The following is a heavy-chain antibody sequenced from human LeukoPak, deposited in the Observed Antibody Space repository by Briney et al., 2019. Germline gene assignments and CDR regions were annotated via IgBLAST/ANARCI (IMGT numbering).Heavy chain of an antibody. D-gene: IGHD3-3*01. CDR3: ARDYDFWSGYSSTHWFDP. J-gene: IGHJ5*02. CDR1: GFTFSDYY. Sequence: GSLRLSCAASGFTFSDYYMSWIRQAPGKGLKWVSYISSSGSTIYYADSVKGRFTISRDNAKNSLYLQMNSLRAEDTAVYYCARDYDFWSGYSSTHWFDPWGQGTLVTVSS. CDR2: ISSSGSTI. V-gene: IGHV3-11*01.